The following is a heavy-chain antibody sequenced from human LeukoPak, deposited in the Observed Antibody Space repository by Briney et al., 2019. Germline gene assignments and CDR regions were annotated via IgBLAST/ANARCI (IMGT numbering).Heavy chain of an antibody. J-gene: IGHJ5*02. V-gene: IGHV4-39*02. CDR2: LYYRGTT. CDR1: GGSISTTGDY. D-gene: IGHD4/OR15-4a*01. CDR3: AHSRAYYDPFDL. Sequence: PSETLSLTCTVSGGSISTTGDYWGWIRQTPGKGLEWIGSLYYRGTTYYNPSLKSRVTISVDTSKKNLSLSLTSVTAADTAVYFCAHSRAYYDPFDLWGQGTLVAVSS.